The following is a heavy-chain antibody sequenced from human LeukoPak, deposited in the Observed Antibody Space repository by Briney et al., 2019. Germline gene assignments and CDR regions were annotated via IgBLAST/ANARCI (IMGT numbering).Heavy chain of an antibody. D-gene: IGHD3-10*01. CDR2: INGYGTTT. J-gene: IGHJ4*02. V-gene: IGHV3-74*01. Sequence: GGSLRLSCAASGFTFETYWMHWVRQAPGKGLVWVSCINGYGTTTNYADSVKGRFTISRDNAKNTLYLQMNSLRVEDTAVYYCARDSGVDGLNYWGQGTLVTVSS. CDR3: ARDSGVDGLNY. CDR1: GFTFETYW.